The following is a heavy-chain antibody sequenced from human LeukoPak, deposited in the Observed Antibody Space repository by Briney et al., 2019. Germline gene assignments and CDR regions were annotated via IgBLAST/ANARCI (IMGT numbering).Heavy chain of an antibody. CDR3: TYGDPYGMDV. Sequence: ASVKVSCKASGGTFSSYAISWVRQAPGQGLEWMGGIIPIFGTANYARKFQGRVTITADKSTSTAYMELSSLRSEDTAVYYCTYGDPYGMDVWGKGTTVTVSS. CDR1: GGTFSSYA. D-gene: IGHD4-17*01. J-gene: IGHJ6*04. CDR2: IIPIFGTA. V-gene: IGHV1-69*06.